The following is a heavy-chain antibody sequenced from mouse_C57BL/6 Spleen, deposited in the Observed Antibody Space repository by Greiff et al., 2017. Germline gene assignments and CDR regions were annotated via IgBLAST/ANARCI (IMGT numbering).Heavy chain of an antibody. J-gene: IGHJ4*01. D-gene: IGHD4-1*01. CDR2: ISYSGST. CDR1: GYSITSGYD. Sequence: VQLKESGPGMVKPSQSLSLTCTVTGYSITSGYDWHWIRHFPGNKLEWMGYISYSGSTNYNPSLKSRISITHDTSKNHFFLKLNSVTTEDTATYYCARGGNWGGAMDYWGQGTSVTVSS. V-gene: IGHV3-1*01. CDR3: ARGGNWGGAMDY.